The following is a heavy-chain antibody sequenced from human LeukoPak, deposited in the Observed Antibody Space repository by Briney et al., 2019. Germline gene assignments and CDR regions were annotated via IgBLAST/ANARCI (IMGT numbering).Heavy chain of an antibody. J-gene: IGHJ6*03. D-gene: IGHD1-26*01. CDR2: IYYSGST. V-gene: IGHV4-39*01. CDR1: GGSISSSSYY. CDR3: ARRVGPNYYYYYMDV. Sequence: SETLSLTCTVSGGSISSSSYYWGWIRQPPGKGLEWIGSIYYSGSTYYNPSLKSRVTISVDTSKSQFSLKLSPVTAADTAVYYCARRVGPNYYYYYMDVWGKGTTVTVSS.